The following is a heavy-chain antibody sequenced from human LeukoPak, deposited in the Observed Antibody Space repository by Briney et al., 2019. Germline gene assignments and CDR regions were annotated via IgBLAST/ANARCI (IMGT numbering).Heavy chain of an antibody. D-gene: IGHD6-6*01. CDR1: GFTFSDYS. J-gene: IGHJ4*02. CDR2: TSGSSTYI. V-gene: IGHV3-21*01. Sequence: GGSLRLSCAASGFTFSDYSMNWVRQAPGKGLEWVSSTSGSSTYIYYADPVKGRFTISRDNAKNSLYLQMSSLRPEDTAVYYCARDIGSSSSGLDYWGQGTLITVSS. CDR3: ARDIGSSSSGLDY.